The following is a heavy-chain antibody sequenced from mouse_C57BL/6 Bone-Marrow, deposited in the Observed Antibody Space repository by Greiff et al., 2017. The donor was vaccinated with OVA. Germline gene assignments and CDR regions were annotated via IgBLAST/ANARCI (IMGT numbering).Heavy chain of an antibody. CDR1: GYTFTSYW. V-gene: IGHV1-59*01. J-gene: IGHJ2*01. Sequence: QVQLQQPGAELVRPGTSVKLSCKASGYTFTSYWMHWVKQRPGQGLEWIGLIDPSDSYTNYNQKFKGKATLTVDTSSSTAYMQLSSLTSEDSAVYYCARVKGYWGQGTTLTVSS. CDR3: ARVKGY. CDR2: IDPSDSYT.